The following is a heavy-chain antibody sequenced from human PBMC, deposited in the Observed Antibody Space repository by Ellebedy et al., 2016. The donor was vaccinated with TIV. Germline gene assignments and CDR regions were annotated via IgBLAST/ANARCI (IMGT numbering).Heavy chain of an antibody. D-gene: IGHD6-13*01. CDR3: ARAVGGSSSL. CDR2: IKQDGSEK. V-gene: IGHV3-7*01. J-gene: IGHJ4*02. Sequence: GESLKISCAASGFTFSNYWMKWVRQAPGKGLEWVANIKQDGSEKYYVDSVKGRFTISRDNAMNSLYLQMNSLRAEDTAVYYCARAVGGSSSLWGQGTLVTVSS. CDR1: GFTFSNYW.